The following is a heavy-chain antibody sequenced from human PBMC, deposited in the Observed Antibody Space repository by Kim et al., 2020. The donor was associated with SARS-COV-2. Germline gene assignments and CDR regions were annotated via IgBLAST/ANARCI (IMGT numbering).Heavy chain of an antibody. CDR3: ARGSPLGVVRGVFPFDY. CDR2: ISAYNGNT. Sequence: ASVKVSCKASGYTFTSYGISWVRQAPGQGLEWMGWISAYNGNTNYAQKLQGRVTMTTDTSTSTAYMELRSLRSDDTAVYYCARGSPLGVVRGVFPFDYWGQGTLVTVSS. D-gene: IGHD3-10*01. J-gene: IGHJ4*02. V-gene: IGHV1-18*04. CDR1: GYTFTSYG.